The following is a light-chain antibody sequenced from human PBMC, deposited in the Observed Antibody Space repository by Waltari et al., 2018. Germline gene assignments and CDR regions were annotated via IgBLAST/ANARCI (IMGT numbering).Light chain of an antibody. CDR2: LAS. CDR3: QQYYGTPFT. V-gene: IGKV4-1*01. Sequence: DIVMTQYPDCLTVSLGWRATLNCKPSKSVLYNSNNKNYLAWYQQKPRQPPRLLIYLASTRQSGVPDRFSGSGSGTDFTLTISSLQAEDVAVYYCQQYYGTPFTFGPGTKVNIK. CDR1: KSVLYNSNNKNY. J-gene: IGKJ3*01.